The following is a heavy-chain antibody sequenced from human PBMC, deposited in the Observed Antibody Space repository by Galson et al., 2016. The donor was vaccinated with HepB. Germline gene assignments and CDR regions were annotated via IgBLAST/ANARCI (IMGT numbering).Heavy chain of an antibody. Sequence: SLRLSCAVSGFTFSGYMMTWVRQTPGKGLECVANMRPDGSGKYYLSSVQGRFTISRDNTKGSLYPQLNGLRAEDTAVYYCARDNGYKIDYWGLGTTVTVSS. J-gene: IGHJ4*03. CDR2: MRPDGSGK. D-gene: IGHD5-24*01. CDR1: GFTFSGYM. V-gene: IGHV3-7*01. CDR3: ARDNGYKIDY.